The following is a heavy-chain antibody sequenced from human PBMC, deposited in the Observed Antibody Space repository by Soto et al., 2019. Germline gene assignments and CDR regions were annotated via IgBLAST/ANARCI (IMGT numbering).Heavy chain of an antibody. Sequence: GGSLLLSCAASGFTVSVYAVSWVRQAPGKGLEWGSSVIDSGSNTHYANSVKGRFTISRDSSKNTLFLQMNSLRAEDTAVYYCAKEEGYDLPWNVWGQGTTVTVSS. D-gene: IGHD3-3*01. CDR2: VIDSGSNT. CDR1: GFTVSVYA. CDR3: AKEEGYDLPWNV. J-gene: IGHJ6*02. V-gene: IGHV3-23*01.